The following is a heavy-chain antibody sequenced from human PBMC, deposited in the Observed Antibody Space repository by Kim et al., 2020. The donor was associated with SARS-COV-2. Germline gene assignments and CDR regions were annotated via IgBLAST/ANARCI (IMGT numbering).Heavy chain of an antibody. CDR1: GFTFSSYG. J-gene: IGHJ4*02. CDR3: AKGGDYGGNPIDY. D-gene: IGHD4-17*01. CDR2: ISYDGSNK. V-gene: IGHV3-30*18. Sequence: GSLRLSCAASGFTFSSYGMHWVRQAPGKGLEWVAVISYDGSNKYYADSVKGRFTISRDNSKNTLYLQMNSLRAEDTAVYYCAKGGDYGGNPIDYWGQGTLVTVSS.